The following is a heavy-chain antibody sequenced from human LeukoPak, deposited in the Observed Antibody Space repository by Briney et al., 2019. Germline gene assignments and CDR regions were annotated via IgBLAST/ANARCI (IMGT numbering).Heavy chain of an antibody. Sequence: SETLSLTCTVSGGSTSSYYWSWIRQPPGKGLEWIGYIHYSGSTDYNPSLKSRVTISVGTSKNQFSLKLSSVTAADTAVYYCARQAVGARRIDYWGQGTLVTVSS. V-gene: IGHV4-59*01. J-gene: IGHJ4*02. CDR1: GGSTSSYY. D-gene: IGHD1-26*01. CDR2: IHYSGST. CDR3: ARQAVGARRIDY.